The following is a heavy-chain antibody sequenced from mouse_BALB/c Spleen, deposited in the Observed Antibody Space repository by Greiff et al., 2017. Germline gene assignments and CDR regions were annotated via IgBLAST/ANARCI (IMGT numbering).Heavy chain of an antibody. CDR2: ISSGSSTI. CDR1: GFTFSSFG. Sequence: EVQLVESGGGLVQPGGSRKLSCAASGFTFSSFGMHWVRQAPEKGLEWVAYISSGSSTIYYADTVKGRFTISRDNPKNTLFLQMTSLRSEDTAMYYCARGYRCFAYWGQGTTLTVSS. V-gene: IGHV5-17*02. CDR3: ARGYRCFAY. J-gene: IGHJ2*01. D-gene: IGHD2-14*01.